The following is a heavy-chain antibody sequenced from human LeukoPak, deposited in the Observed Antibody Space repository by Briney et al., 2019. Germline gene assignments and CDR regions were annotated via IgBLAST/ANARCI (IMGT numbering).Heavy chain of an antibody. Sequence: SETLSLTCTVSGGSISSSSYYWGWIRQPPGNGLEWIGSIYYSRSTYYNPSLKSRVTISVDTSKNQFSLKLSAVTAADTAVYYCARGGSAATWWFAPWGQGTLVTVPS. J-gene: IGHJ5*02. CDR1: GGSISSSSYY. CDR2: IYYSRST. D-gene: IGHD2-15*01. CDR3: ARGGSAATWWFAP. V-gene: IGHV4-39*07.